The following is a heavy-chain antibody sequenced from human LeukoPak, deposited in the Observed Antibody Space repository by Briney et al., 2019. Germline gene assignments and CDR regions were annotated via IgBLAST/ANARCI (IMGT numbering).Heavy chain of an antibody. CDR3: ARVATGWLSFDY. V-gene: IGHV3-11*01. D-gene: IGHD1-14*01. CDR2: ISNTGSTI. J-gene: IGHJ4*02. CDR1: GLTFSRYW. Sequence: GGSLRLSCAASGLTFSRYWMTWISQAPGKGLEWVSYISNTGSTIYYADSVKGRFTISRDNTKNSLYLQMNSLRAEDTAVYYCARVATGWLSFDYWGQGTLVTVSS.